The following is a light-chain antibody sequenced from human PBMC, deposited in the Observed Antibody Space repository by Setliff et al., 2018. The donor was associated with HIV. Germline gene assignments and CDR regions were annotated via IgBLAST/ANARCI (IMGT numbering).Light chain of an antibody. Sequence: QSVLTQPPSASGSPGQSVTISCTGSSSDVGAYNYVSWYQQYPGKAPKLMIFEVSKRPSGVPDRFSGSKSGNTASLTVSGLQAEDEADYYCCSYARSSTYVFGTGTKVTVL. CDR2: EVS. CDR1: SSDVGAYNY. J-gene: IGLJ1*01. CDR3: CSYARSSTYV. V-gene: IGLV2-8*01.